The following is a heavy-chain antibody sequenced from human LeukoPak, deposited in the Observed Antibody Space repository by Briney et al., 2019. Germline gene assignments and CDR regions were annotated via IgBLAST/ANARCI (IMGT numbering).Heavy chain of an antibody. CDR1: GFTFSSYA. V-gene: IGHV3-23*01. Sequence: PGGSLRLSCAASGFTFSSYAMSWVRQAPGKGLEWVSAISGSGGSTYCADSAKGRFTISRDNSQNTLYLQMNSLRAEDTVVYYCARDYADYVGYFFFDYWGQGTLVTVSS. J-gene: IGHJ4*02. D-gene: IGHD4-17*01. CDR3: ARDYADYVGYFFFDY. CDR2: ISGSGGST.